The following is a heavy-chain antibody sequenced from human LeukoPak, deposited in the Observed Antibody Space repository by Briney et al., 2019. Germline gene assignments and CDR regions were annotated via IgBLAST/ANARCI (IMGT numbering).Heavy chain of an antibody. J-gene: IGHJ4*02. Sequence: GGSLRLSCAASGFTFSSYAMHWVRQAPGKGLEWVAAISYDGSNKYYADSVKGRFTISRDNSKNTLYLQMNSLRAEDTAVYYCARKRITMVRGVTPPFDYWGQGTLVTVSS. V-gene: IGHV3-30-3*01. D-gene: IGHD3-10*01. CDR2: ISYDGSNK. CDR3: ARKRITMVRGVTPPFDY. CDR1: GFTFSSYA.